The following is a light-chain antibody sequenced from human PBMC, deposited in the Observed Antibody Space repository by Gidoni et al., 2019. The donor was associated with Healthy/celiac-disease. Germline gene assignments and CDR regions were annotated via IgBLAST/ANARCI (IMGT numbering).Light chain of an antibody. J-gene: IGKJ4*01. CDR1: QSVLYSSNNKNY. CDR2: WSS. V-gene: IGKV4-1*01. Sequence: DIVMTQSPDSLAVSLGERATSHCKSSQSVLYSSNNKNYFSWYQQKPGQLPKLLIYWSSTRESGVPYRFSGSGSGTDFTLTISSLQAEDVACYYCQQYYRPPLTFGGGTKVEIK. CDR3: QQYYRPPLT.